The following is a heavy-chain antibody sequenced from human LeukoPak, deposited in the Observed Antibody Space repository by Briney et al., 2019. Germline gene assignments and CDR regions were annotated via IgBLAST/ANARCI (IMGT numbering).Heavy chain of an antibody. CDR2: IYPGDSDT. J-gene: IGHJ4*02. D-gene: IGHD3-10*01. V-gene: IGHV5-51*01. CDR1: GYSFTNYW. CDR3: ARHVPYYSGSGSYHEQDY. Sequence: GESLKISCKGSGYSFTNYWIGWVRQMPGKGLEWMGIIYPGDSDTRYSPSFQGQVTISADKSISTAYLQWSSLKASDTAMYYCARHVPYYSGSGSYHEQDYWGQGTLVTVSS.